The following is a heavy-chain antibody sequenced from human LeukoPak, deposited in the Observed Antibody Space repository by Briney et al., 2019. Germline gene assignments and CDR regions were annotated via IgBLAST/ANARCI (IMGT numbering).Heavy chain of an antibody. CDR1: GFTVSSNY. D-gene: IGHD1-26*01. CDR3: ARVSGSYFGYYYYYMDV. J-gene: IGHJ6*03. V-gene: IGHV3-53*01. CDR2: IYSGGST. Sequence: GGSPRLSCAASGFTVSSNYMSWVRQAPGKGLEWVSVIYSGGSTYYADSVKGRFTISRDNSKNTLYLQMNSLRAEDTAVYYCARVSGSYFGYYYYYMDVWGKGTTVTVSS.